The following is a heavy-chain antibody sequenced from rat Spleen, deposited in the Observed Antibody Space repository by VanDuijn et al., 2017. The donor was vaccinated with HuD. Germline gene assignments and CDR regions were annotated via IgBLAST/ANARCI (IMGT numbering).Heavy chain of an antibody. Sequence: EVQLVESGGGLVQPGRSLKLSCAASGFTFSNYLMAWVRQAPKKGWEWDASISNSGGNTYYRDSVMGRFTVSRDNAKSTLYLQMDSLSSEDTATYYCTTWFAYWGQGTLVTVSS. J-gene: IGHJ3*01. CDR2: ISNSGGNT. CDR1: GFTFSNYL. V-gene: IGHV5-25*01. CDR3: TTWFAY.